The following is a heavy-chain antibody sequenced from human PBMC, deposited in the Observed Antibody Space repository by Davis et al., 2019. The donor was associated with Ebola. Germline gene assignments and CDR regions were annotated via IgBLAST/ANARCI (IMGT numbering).Heavy chain of an antibody. D-gene: IGHD6-19*01. V-gene: IGHV2-5*02. CDR3: ARLAVAAHWYIDL. CDR1: GFSLRTSGVG. J-gene: IGHJ2*01. Sequence: SGPTLVKPTQTLTLTCTLSGFSLRTSGVGVGWIRQPPAKALEWLALIYWDDDKRYSPSLRRRLTITKDTSKNQVVLTMTNMDPLDTATYYCARLAVAAHWYIDLWGRGTLATVSS. CDR2: IYWDDDK.